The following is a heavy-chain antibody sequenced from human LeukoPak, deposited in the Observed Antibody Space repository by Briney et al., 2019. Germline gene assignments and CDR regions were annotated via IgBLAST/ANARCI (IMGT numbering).Heavy chain of an antibody. D-gene: IGHD3-10*01. CDR1: GFTFDDYA. CDR3: AKGGSGSYYKSRFDY. J-gene: IGHJ4*02. CDR2: ISWNSGSI. Sequence: GGSLRLSCAASGFTFDDYAMHWVRQAPGKGLEWVSGISWNSGSIGYADSVKGRFTISGDNAKNSLYLQMNSLRAEDTALYYCAKGGSGSYYKSRFDYWGQGTLVTVSS. V-gene: IGHV3-9*01.